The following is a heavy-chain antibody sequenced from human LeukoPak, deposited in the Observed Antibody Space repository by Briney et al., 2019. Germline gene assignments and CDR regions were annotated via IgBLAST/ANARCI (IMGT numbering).Heavy chain of an antibody. CDR3: AKWDFDY. CDR2: ISYDGSCK. Sequence: GGSLRLSCAASGSTFSGYGMHWVRQAPGKGLEWVAVISYDGSCKYYADSVQGRFTISRDNSKNTLYLQMNSLRPDDTAVYYCAKWDFDYWGQGTLVTVSS. J-gene: IGHJ4*02. V-gene: IGHV3-30*18. CDR1: GSTFSGYG.